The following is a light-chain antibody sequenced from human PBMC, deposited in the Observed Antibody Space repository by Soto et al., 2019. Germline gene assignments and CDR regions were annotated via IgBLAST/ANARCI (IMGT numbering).Light chain of an antibody. Sequence: DIVMIQSPESLSLCLVERATINCTSNRSVLYRSSNRNSLAWYQQNPGQPPKLLIYWASTRESGVPARFSGSGSGTHFTLTITGLQAEDVAVYYCQQSYSTPPTFGQGTKVDIK. J-gene: IGKJ2*01. CDR2: WAS. V-gene: IGKV4-1*01. CDR3: QQSYSTPPT. CDR1: RSVLYRSSNRNS.